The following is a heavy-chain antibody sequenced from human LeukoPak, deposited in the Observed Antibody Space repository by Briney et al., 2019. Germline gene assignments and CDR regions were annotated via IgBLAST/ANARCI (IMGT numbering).Heavy chain of an antibody. CDR3: ARDLPTTAFDI. CDR2: IYYSGST. Sequence: ASETLSLTCTVSGGSISSGDYYWSWIRQPPGKGLEWIGYIYYSGSTYYNPSLKSRVTISVDTSKNQFSLKLSSVTAADTAVYYCARDLPTTAFDIWGQGTMVTVSS. D-gene: IGHD1-7*01. J-gene: IGHJ3*02. V-gene: IGHV4-30-4*08. CDR1: GGSISSGDYY.